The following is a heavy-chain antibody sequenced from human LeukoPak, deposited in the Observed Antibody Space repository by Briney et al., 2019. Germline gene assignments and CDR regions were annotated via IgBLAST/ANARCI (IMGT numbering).Heavy chain of an antibody. Sequence: GGSLRLSCAASGFTFSSSAMSWVRQAPGKGLEWVSSISGSGSGGSTYYADSVKGRFTISRDNSKNTLYLQMNSLRAEDTAVYYCTKSGYNRFDYWGQGTLVTVSS. CDR3: TKSGYNRFDY. CDR1: GFTFSSSA. V-gene: IGHV3-23*01. J-gene: IGHJ4*02. D-gene: IGHD5-24*01. CDR2: ISGSGSGGST.